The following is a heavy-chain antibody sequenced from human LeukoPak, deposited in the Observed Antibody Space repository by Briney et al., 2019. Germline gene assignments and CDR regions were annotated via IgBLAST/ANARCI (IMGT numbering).Heavy chain of an antibody. J-gene: IGHJ4*02. CDR1: GFTFSGHG. D-gene: IGHD2-15*01. Sequence: GGSLRLSCAASGFTFSGHGMHWVRQAPGKGLEWVALISFDGSDKYYGDFVRGRFTIPRDNSNNTLYLQMNNLRVEDTAVYYCAKERYLLDSWGQGTLVTVSS. CDR2: ISFDGSDK. V-gene: IGHV3-30*18. CDR3: AKERYLLDS.